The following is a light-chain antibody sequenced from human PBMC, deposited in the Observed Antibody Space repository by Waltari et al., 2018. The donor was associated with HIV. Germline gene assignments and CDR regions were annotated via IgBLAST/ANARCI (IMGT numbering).Light chain of an antibody. V-gene: IGLV3-21*04. J-gene: IGLJ1*01. CDR1: NIGNRD. CDR2: DDD. Sequence: SYVLTQPPSISVAPGKTAKITCGGNNIGNRDVHWYQQKPGQAPILVIFDDDHRPSGIPERFSGSNSDNTATLTINRVEVGDEADYYCQVWDSGSDHVFGSGTTVTAL. CDR3: QVWDSGSDHV.